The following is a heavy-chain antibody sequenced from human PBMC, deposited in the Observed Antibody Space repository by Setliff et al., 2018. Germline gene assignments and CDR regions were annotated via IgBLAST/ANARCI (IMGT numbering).Heavy chain of an antibody. J-gene: IGHJ4*02. CDR3: AKSLSSGSYWNPRPFYSDS. CDR1: GGSITSGSNY. D-gene: IGHD3-10*01. Sequence: SETLSLTCTVSGGSITSGSNYWSWIRQPAGRGLEWMGHIDPSGNTNYHPSLRSRVTISRDTSKNQFSLKLTSVTAADTAVYFCAKSLSSGSYWNPRPFYSDSWGQGTLVTVSS. V-gene: IGHV4-61*09. CDR2: IDPSGNT.